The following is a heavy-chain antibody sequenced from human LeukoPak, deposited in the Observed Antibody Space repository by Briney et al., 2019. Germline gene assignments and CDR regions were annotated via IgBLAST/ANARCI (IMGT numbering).Heavy chain of an antibody. J-gene: IGHJ4*02. D-gene: IGHD1-1*01. CDR3: ARMDWNDGDFDY. CDR2: IYHSGST. V-gene: IGHV4-38-2*02. CDR1: GYSISSGYY. Sequence: SKTLSLTCTVSGYSISSGYYWGWIRQPPGKGLEWIGSIYHSGSTYYNPSLKSRVTISVDTSKNQFSLKLSSVTAADTAVYYCARMDWNDGDFDYWGQGTLVTVSS.